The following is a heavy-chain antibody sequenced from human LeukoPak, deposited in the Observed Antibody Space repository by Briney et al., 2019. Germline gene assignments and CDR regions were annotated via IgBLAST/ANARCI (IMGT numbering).Heavy chain of an antibody. CDR1: GFTFDDYA. CDR3: AKATVTTGHFDY. D-gene: IGHD4-17*01. J-gene: IGHJ4*02. CDR2: ISWNSGSI. V-gene: IGHV3-9*01. Sequence: GGSLRLSCAASGFTFDDYAMHWVRQAPGKGREWVSGISWNSGSIGYADSVKGRFTISRDNAKNSLYLQMNSLRAEDTALYYCAKATVTTGHFDYWGQGTLVTVSS.